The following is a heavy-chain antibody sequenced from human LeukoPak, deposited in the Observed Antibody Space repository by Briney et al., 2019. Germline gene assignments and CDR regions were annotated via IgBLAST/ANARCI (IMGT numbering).Heavy chain of an antibody. V-gene: IGHV1-2*02. CDR3: ARVPFSNGYGMDV. CDR1: GYTFSSYS. Sequence: ASVKVSCKASGYTFSSYSMHWVRQAPGQGLEWMGWINPNSGGTNYAQKFQGRVTMTRDTSISTAYMELSRLRSDDTAVYYCARVPFSNGYGMDVWGQGTTVTVSS. CDR2: INPNSGGT. D-gene: IGHD4-4*01. J-gene: IGHJ6*02.